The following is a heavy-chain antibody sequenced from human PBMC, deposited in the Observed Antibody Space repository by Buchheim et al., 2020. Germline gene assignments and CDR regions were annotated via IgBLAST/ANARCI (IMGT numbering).Heavy chain of an antibody. Sequence: VQLQESCPGLVKPSQTLSLTCTVSGGSISSGCYYWNWICYHPGKGLEWIGYIYNGVTTHYNPSLRSRLIISVDKSENQFSLKLSSVTAADTAVYYCARAGYYDSRGYLGDFDYWGQGTL. J-gene: IGHJ4*02. D-gene: IGHD3-22*01. CDR2: IYNGVTT. V-gene: IGHV4-31*03. CDR1: GGSISSGCYY. CDR3: ARAGYYDSRGYLGDFDY.